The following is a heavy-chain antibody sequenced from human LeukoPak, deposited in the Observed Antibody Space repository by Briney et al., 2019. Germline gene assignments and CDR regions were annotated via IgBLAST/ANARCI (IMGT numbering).Heavy chain of an antibody. V-gene: IGHV4-4*07. CDR1: GGSIISYF. J-gene: IGHJ5*01. CDR2: IYTSGST. D-gene: IGHD3-22*01. CDR3: ARGRDGTGYSLHWFDS. Sequence: SETLSLTCTVSGGSIISYFWSWIRQPAGKGLEWIGRIYTSGSTNYNPSLKSRVTISVDKSKNQFSLKLSSVTAADTAVYYCARGRDGTGYSLHWFDSWGQGTLVTVSS.